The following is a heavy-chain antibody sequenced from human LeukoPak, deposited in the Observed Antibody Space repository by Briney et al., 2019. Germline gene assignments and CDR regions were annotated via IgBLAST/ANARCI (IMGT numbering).Heavy chain of an antibody. CDR1: GFTFSSYG. Sequence: GRSLRLSCAASGFTFSSYGMHWVRQAPGKGLEWVAVISYDGSNKYYADSVKGRFTISRDNSKNTLYLQMNSLRAEDTAVYYCAKEVEYQLLQYYYYGMDVWGKGTTVTASS. CDR3: AKEVEYQLLQYYYYGMDV. J-gene: IGHJ6*04. CDR2: ISYDGSNK. D-gene: IGHD2-2*01. V-gene: IGHV3-30*18.